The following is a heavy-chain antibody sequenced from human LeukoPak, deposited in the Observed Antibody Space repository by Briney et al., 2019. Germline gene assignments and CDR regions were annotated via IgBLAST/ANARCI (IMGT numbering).Heavy chain of an antibody. CDR3: AREVGMYNGEYDDPDRLYCYFDV. J-gene: IGHJ6*03. CDR1: EFTLSTYL. V-gene: IGHV3-7*01. Sequence: PGGSLRLSCEVSEFTLSTYLMSWVRQAPGKGPEWVANINPDGSGRYYGDSVKGRFTISRDKYRNSVYLQMNSLRVEDRAVYYCAREVGMYNGEYDDPDRLYCYFDVWGKGTPVTVSS. D-gene: IGHD1-1*01. CDR2: INPDGSGR.